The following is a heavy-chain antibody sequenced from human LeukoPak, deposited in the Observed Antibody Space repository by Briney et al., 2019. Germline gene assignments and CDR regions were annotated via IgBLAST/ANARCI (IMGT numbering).Heavy chain of an antibody. CDR1: GGSFSGYY. CDR3: AGGYEYYFDY. Sequence: SETLSLTCAVYGGSFSGYYRSWIRQPPGKGLEWIGEINHSGSTNYNPSLKSRVTISVDTSKNQFSLKLSSVTAADTAVYYCAGGYEYYFDYWGQGTLVTVSS. J-gene: IGHJ4*02. CDR2: INHSGST. V-gene: IGHV4-34*01. D-gene: IGHD5-12*01.